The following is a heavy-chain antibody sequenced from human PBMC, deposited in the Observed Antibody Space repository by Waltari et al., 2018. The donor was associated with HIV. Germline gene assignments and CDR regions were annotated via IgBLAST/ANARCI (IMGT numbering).Heavy chain of an antibody. V-gene: IGHV4-59*01. D-gene: IGHD4-17*01. Sequence: QVQLQESGPGLVKPSETLSLTCTVSGGSISSYYWSWIRQPPGKGLEWIGYIYYSGSTNYHPSLKRRVTISVDTSKNQFSLKLSSVTAADTAVYYCARDRKHDYGDYYYYYYYMDVWGKGTTVTVSS. CDR3: ARDRKHDYGDYYYYYYYMDV. CDR2: IYYSGST. CDR1: GGSISSYY. J-gene: IGHJ6*03.